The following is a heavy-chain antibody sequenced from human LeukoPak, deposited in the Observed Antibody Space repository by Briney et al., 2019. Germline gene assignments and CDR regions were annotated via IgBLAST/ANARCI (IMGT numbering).Heavy chain of an antibody. CDR2: IKQDGSEK. D-gene: IGHD3-10*01. V-gene: IGHV3-7*04. CDR3: VRAHHPGGWFDP. Sequence: GGSLRLSCAASGFTFSTYSMSWVRQAPGKGLEWVANIKQDGSEKYYVDSVKGRFTISRDNAKNSLYLQMNSLTAEDTAVHYCVRAHHPGGWFDPWGQGTLVTVSS. J-gene: IGHJ5*02. CDR1: GFTFSTYS.